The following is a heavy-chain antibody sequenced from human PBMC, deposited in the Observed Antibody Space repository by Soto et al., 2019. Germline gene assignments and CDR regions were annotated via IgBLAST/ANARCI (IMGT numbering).Heavy chain of an antibody. J-gene: IGHJ6*02. CDR1: GLTVSSNY. Sequence: GGSLRLSCAASGLTVSSNYMSWVRQAPGKGLEWVSVIYSGGSTYYADSVKGRFTISRDNSKNTLYLQMNSLRAEDTAVYYCARAVGILRYCGMDVWGQGTTVTVSS. D-gene: IGHD3-9*01. V-gene: IGHV3-53*01. CDR2: IYSGGST. CDR3: ARAVGILRYCGMDV.